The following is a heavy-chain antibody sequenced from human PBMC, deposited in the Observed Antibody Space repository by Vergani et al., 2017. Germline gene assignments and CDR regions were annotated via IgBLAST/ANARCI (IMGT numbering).Heavy chain of an antibody. CDR1: GFTFSSYS. J-gene: IGHJ6*02. D-gene: IGHD6-13*01. Sequence: EVQLVESGGGLVKPGGSLRLSCAASGFTFSSYSMNWVRQAQGKGLEWVSSISSSSSYIYYADSVKGRFTISRDNAKNSLYLQMNSLRAEDTAVYYCARVGAAAGYYYYGMDVWGQGTTVTVSS. CDR2: ISSSSSYI. CDR3: ARVGAAAGYYYYGMDV. V-gene: IGHV3-21*01.